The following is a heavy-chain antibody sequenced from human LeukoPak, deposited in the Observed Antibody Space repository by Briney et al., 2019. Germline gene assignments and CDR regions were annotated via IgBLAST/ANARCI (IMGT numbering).Heavy chain of an antibody. CDR1: GGSFSGYY. Sequence: PSETLSLTCAVYGGSFSGYYWSWIRQPPGKGLEWIGEINHSRSTNYNPSLKSRVTISVDTSKNQFSLKLSSVTAADTAVYYCARVHVVVPAAMFYYYYYFMDVWGKGTTVTVSS. D-gene: IGHD2-2*01. CDR3: ARVHVVVPAAMFYYYYYFMDV. V-gene: IGHV4-34*01. CDR2: INHSRST. J-gene: IGHJ6*03.